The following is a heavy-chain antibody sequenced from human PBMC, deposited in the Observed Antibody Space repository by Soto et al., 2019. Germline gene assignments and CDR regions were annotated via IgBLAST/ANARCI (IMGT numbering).Heavy chain of an antibody. J-gene: IGHJ6*02. CDR3: ARDVGDTNYYYYGMDV. CDR2: ISAYNGNT. CDR1: GYTFTSYG. V-gene: IGHV1-18*01. Sequence: ASVKVSCKASGYTFTSYGISWVRQAPGQGLEWMGWISAYNGNTNYAQKLQGRVTMTTDTSTSTAYMELRSLRSDDTAVYYCARDVGDTNYYYYGMDVWGQGNTVTVSS. D-gene: IGHD3-10*01.